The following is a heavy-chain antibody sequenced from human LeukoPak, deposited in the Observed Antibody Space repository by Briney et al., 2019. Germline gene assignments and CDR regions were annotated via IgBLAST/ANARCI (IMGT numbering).Heavy chain of an antibody. CDR1: GFRFSSQW. Sequence: TGGSLRLSCAVSGFRFSSQWMTWVRQAPGTGLEWVATINSDGSAKYHVDSVKGRFTISRDNAQNLVYLQMSILRAEDTAVYYCADLGTSDCGQGTLVTVSS. CDR3: ADLGTSD. J-gene: IGHJ4*02. CDR2: INSDGSAK. V-gene: IGHV3-7*01. D-gene: IGHD1-7*01.